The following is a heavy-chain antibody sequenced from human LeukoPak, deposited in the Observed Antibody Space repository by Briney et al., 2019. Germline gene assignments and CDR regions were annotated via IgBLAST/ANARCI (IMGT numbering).Heavy chain of an antibody. CDR1: GGSFSGYY. D-gene: IGHD2-15*01. Sequence: SETLSLTCAVYGGSFSGYYWSWIRQPPGKGLEWIGEINHSGSTNYNPSLKSRVTISVDTSENQFSLKLSSVTAADTAVYYCARLRHCSGGSCLPYFDYWGQGTLVTVSS. J-gene: IGHJ4*02. CDR2: INHSGST. CDR3: ARLRHCSGGSCLPYFDY. V-gene: IGHV4-34*01.